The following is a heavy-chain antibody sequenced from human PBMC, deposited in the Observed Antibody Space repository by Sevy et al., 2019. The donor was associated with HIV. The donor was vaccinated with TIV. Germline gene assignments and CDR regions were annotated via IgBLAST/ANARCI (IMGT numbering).Heavy chain of an antibody. D-gene: IGHD6-19*01. CDR1: GFTFSSYA. CDR3: ASRAVAGHYRLDY. CDR2: ISGSGGST. Sequence: GGSLRLSCAASGFTFSSYAMSWVRQAPGKGLEWVSAISGSGGSTYYADSVKGRFTISRDNSKNTLYLQMNSLRAEDTAVYYCASRAVAGHYRLDYWGQRTLVTVSS. J-gene: IGHJ4*02. V-gene: IGHV3-23*01.